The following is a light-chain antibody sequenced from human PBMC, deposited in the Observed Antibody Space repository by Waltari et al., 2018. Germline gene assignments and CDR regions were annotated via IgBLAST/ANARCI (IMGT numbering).Light chain of an antibody. Sequence: DIQMTQSPSSLSASVGDRVTFTCRASQDIRNDLGWDQQKPGKPPKRLIYTASTLQSGVPSRFSGTGSGTEFTLTISSLQPEDFATYYCLQHHTYPWTFGQGTKVEIK. CDR2: TAS. CDR3: LQHHTYPWT. CDR1: QDIRND. V-gene: IGKV1-17*01. J-gene: IGKJ1*01.